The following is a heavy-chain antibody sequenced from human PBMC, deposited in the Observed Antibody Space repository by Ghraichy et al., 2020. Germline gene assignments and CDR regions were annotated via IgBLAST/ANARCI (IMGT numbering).Heavy chain of an antibody. CDR3: ARVFGYCTGGVCYRGGAVAAFDI. J-gene: IGHJ3*02. Sequence: SETLSLTCAVYGGSFSGYYWSWIRQPPGKGLEWIGEINHSGSTNYNPSLKSRVTISVDTSKNQFSLKLSSVTAADTAVYYCARVFGYCTGGVCYRGGAVAAFDIGGQGTMVTVSS. CDR1: GGSFSGYY. D-gene: IGHD2-8*02. CDR2: INHSGST. V-gene: IGHV4-34*01.